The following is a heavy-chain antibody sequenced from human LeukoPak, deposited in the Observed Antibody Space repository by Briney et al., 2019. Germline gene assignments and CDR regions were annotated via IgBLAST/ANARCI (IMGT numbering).Heavy chain of an antibody. J-gene: IGHJ5*02. CDR2: ISSSGSTI. D-gene: IGHD3-22*01. CDR1: GFTFSDYY. V-gene: IGHV3-11*01. Sequence: GGSLRLSCAASGFTFSDYYMSWIRQAPGKGLEWVSYISSSGSTIYYADSVKGRFTISRDNSKNTLYLQMNSLRAEDTAVYYCAKDGAYYDSSGYRGGMWKSPNWFDPWGQGTLVTVSS. CDR3: AKDGAYYDSSGYRGGMWKSPNWFDP.